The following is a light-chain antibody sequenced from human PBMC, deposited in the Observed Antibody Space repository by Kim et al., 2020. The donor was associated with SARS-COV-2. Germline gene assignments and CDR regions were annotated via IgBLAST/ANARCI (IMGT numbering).Light chain of an antibody. CDR1: QSVSRL. V-gene: IGKV1-5*03. CDR3: QQYSNPLYT. Sequence: DIQMTQSPSTLSASVGDRVTIACRASQSVSRLLAWYQQKPGSAPKLLIYKASTLDAGVPSRFSGIGSGTDFTLTISSLQPDDSATYYCQQYSNPLYTFGLGTKVDIK. J-gene: IGKJ2*01. CDR2: KAS.